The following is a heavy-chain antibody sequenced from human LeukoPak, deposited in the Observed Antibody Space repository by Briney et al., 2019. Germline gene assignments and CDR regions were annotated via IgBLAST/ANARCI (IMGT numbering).Heavy chain of an antibody. Sequence: PGGSLRLSCAASGFTFSSYGMHWVRQASGKGLEWVGRIRSKANSYATAYAASVKGRFTISRDDSKNTAYLQMNSLKTEDTAVYYCLGERSGDYWGQGTLVTVSS. CDR2: IRSKANSYAT. CDR3: LGERSGDY. D-gene: IGHD1-1*01. CDR1: GFTFSSYG. V-gene: IGHV3-73*01. J-gene: IGHJ4*02.